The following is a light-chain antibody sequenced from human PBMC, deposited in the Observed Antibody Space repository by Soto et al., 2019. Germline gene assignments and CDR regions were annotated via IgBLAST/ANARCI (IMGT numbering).Light chain of an antibody. J-gene: IGLJ3*02. Sequence: QSVLTQPPSVSGAPGQRVTISCTGSSSNIGAGYDVHWYQQLPGTAPKLLIYGNSNRPSGVPDRFSGSKSGTSASLAITGGQAEDEADYYCQSYDSSLSGSGVFGGGTKLTVL. V-gene: IGLV1-40*01. CDR3: QSYDSSLSGSGV. CDR2: GNS. CDR1: SSNIGAGYD.